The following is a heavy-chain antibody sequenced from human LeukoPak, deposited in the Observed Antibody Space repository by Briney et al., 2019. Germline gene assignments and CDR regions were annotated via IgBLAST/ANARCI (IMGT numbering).Heavy chain of an antibody. CDR3: ARHFHSAWFGF. CDR1: GFDFTAYR. CDR2: IYPGGSNG. Sequence: GESLKISCKCSGFDFTAYRIAWVRQMPGKGLEWMGNIYPGGSNGRYSPSFQGQVTMSADKSITTVYLQWSSLKASDTAMYYCARHFHSAWFGFWGQGSLVTDSS. V-gene: IGHV5-51*01. J-gene: IGHJ4*02. D-gene: IGHD5-18*01.